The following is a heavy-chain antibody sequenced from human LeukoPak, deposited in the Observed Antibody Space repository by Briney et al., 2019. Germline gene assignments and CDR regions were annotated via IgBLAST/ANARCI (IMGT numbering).Heavy chain of an antibody. D-gene: IGHD3-10*01. CDR1: GGTFSSYA. V-gene: IGHV1-69*06. J-gene: IGHJ5*02. Sequence: SVKVSCKASGGTFSSYAISWVRQAPGQGLEWMGGIIPIFGTANYAQKFQGRVTITADKSTSTAYMELSNLRSEDTAVYYCARAVVRGVIITGWFDPWGQGTLVTVSS. CDR3: ARAVVRGVIITGWFDP. CDR2: IIPIFGTA.